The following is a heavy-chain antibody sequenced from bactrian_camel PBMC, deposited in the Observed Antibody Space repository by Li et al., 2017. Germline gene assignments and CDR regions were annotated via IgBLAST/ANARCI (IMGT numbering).Heavy chain of an antibody. D-gene: IGHD6*01. CDR1: GVTSVNFG. J-gene: IGHJ4*01. CDR2: IHERGNR. CDR3: AVDRFAPPARSLSPGEYAD. V-gene: IGHV3S55*01. Sequence: HVQLVESGGGSVQAGGSLRVSCAVSGVTSVNFGMGWFRQAPGKQREGVAVIHERGNRNYGDDVQGRFTISKDNAKNTLYLQMNSLKPEDTAMYYCAVDRFAPPARSLSPGEYADWGQGTQVTVS.